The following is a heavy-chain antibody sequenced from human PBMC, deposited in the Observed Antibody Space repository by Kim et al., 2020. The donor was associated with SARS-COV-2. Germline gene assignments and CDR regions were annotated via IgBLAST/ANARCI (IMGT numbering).Heavy chain of an antibody. V-gene: IGHV3-30-3*01. CDR1: GFTFSSYA. Sequence: GGSLRLSCAASGFTFSSYAMHWVRQAPGKGLVWVAFISLDGSNEYYADSVKGRFTISKGNSKNTLYLQMNSLRAEDTAVYYCARDGYGGNSDWCFDLWGRGTLVTVSS. CDR2: ISLDGSNE. CDR3: ARDGYGGNSDWCFDL. D-gene: IGHD2-21*02. J-gene: IGHJ2*01.